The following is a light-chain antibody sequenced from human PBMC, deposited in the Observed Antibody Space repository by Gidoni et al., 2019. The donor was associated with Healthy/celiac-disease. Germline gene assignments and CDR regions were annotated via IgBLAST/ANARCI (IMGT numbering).Light chain of an antibody. J-gene: IGKJ5*01. CDR3: QQSYSTLGIT. CDR2: AAS. Sequence: DIQMTQSPFSLSASVVDRVTITCRASQSISSYLNGYQQKPGKAPKLLIYAASSLQSGVPSRFSGSGSGTDFTLTIISLQPEDFSTYYCQQSYSTLGITFGQGTRLEIK. CDR1: QSISSY. V-gene: IGKV1-39*01.